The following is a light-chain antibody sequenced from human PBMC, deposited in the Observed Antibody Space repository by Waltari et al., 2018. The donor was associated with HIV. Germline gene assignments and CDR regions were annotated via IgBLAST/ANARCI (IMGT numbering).Light chain of an antibody. V-gene: IGLV3-1*01. CDR3: QTWDRPTVI. CDR1: QLGDKY. CDR2: PDN. J-gene: IGLJ2*01. Sequence: YELTQPPSVAVSPGQTASLTCSANQLGDKYVSWYQQKPGQSPDLVIYPDNKRPSGIPERYSASLSWNTATLTISGTLPMDEADYYCQTWDRPTVIFGGGTKLTV.